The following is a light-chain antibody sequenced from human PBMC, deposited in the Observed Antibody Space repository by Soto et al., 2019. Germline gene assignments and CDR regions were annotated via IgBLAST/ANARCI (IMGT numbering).Light chain of an antibody. CDR3: AAWDGSLSGVV. J-gene: IGLJ2*01. CDR2: RDN. CDR1: SSNIGNNH. Sequence: QSVLTQPPSASGTPGQRVTISCSGSSSNIGNNHVYWYQQLPGTAPKLLIYRDNQRPSGVPDRFSGSRSSTSASLAISGLRFEDEADYHCAAWDGSLSGVVFGGGTKLTVL. V-gene: IGLV1-47*01.